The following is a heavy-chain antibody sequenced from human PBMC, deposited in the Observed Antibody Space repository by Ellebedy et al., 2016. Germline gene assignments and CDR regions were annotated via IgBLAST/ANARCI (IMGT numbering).Heavy chain of an antibody. D-gene: IGHD4-17*01. V-gene: IGHV3-23*01. CDR1: GFNFNTFF. Sequence: GESLKISXTASGFNFNTFFMSWVRQAPGKGLEWVATISANGDKRDLADSVQGRFTISRDDPKSTLYLQMNNLRAEDTAVYYCAKDRDDAGDFVFDSWGQGTLVTVSS. J-gene: IGHJ4*02. CDR2: ISANGDKR. CDR3: AKDRDDAGDFVFDS.